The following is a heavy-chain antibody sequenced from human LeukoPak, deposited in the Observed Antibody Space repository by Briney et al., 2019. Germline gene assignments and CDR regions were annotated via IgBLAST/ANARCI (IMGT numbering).Heavy chain of an antibody. CDR2: ISYDGSNK. J-gene: IGHJ3*02. D-gene: IGHD3-16*01. CDR3: TLFGGGAFDI. V-gene: IGHV3-30*14. CDR1: GFTFSSYA. Sequence: GRSLRLSCAASGFTFSSYAMHWVRQAPGKGLEWVAVISYDGSNKYYADSVKGRFTISRDNSKNTLYLQMNSLRAEDTAVYYCTLFGGGAFDIWGQGTMVTVSS.